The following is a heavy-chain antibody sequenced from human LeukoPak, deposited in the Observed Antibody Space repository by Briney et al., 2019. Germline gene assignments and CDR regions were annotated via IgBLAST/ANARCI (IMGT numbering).Heavy chain of an antibody. CDR1: GYTFTSYY. D-gene: IGHD6-19*01. J-gene: IGHJ6*02. CDR3: ARDRAVAGTDPTSGIYYYSYGMDV. V-gene: IGHV1-46*01. Sequence: GASVKVSCKASGYTFTSYYMHWVRQAPGQGLEWMGIINPSGGSTSYAQKFQGRVTMTRDTSTSTVYMELSSLRSEDTAVYYCARDRAVAGTDPTSGIYYYSYGMDVWGQGTTVTVSS. CDR2: INPSGGST.